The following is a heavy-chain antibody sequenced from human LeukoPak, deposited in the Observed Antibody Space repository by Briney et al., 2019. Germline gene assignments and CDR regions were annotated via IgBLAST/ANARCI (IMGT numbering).Heavy chain of an antibody. V-gene: IGHV1-18*01. J-gene: IGHJ4*02. D-gene: IGHD1-7*01. CDR3: ARGDWNYGRTDY. CDR1: GYTFTSYG. Sequence: ASVKVSCKASGYTFTSYGISWVRQAPGQGLEWMGWITYSGNTNYAQKFQGRVTMTTDTSTSTAYMVLRSLRSDDTALYFCARGDWNYGRTDYWGQGTLVTVSS. CDR2: ITYSGNT.